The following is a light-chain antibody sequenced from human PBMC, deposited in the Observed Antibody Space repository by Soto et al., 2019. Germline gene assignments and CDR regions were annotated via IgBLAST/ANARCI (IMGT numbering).Light chain of an antibody. CDR3: SSNTGNNNFVV. V-gene: IGLV2-8*01. Sequence: QSALTQPPSASGSLGQSVTISCTGTSSDVGAYNYVSWYHQHPDRAPKVIIYEVSQRPSGVPDRFSGSKSGNTASLTVSGLQAEDEADYYCSSNTGNNNFVVFGGGTKLTVL. CDR2: EVS. CDR1: SSDVGAYNY. J-gene: IGLJ2*01.